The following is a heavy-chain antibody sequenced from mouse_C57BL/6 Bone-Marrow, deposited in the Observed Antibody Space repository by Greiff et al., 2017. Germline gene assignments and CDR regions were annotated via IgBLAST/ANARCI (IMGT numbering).Heavy chain of an antibody. J-gene: IGHJ4*01. CDR3: ARGAIVTTLRCYAMDY. Sequence: VQLQQPGTELVKPGASVKLSCKASGYTFTSYWMHWVKQRPGQGLEWIGNINPSNGGTNYNEKFKSKATLTVDKSSSTAYMQLSSLTSEDSAVYYCARGAIVTTLRCYAMDYWGQGTSVTVS. V-gene: IGHV1-53*01. CDR1: GYTFTSYW. CDR2: INPSNGGT. D-gene: IGHD2-5*01.